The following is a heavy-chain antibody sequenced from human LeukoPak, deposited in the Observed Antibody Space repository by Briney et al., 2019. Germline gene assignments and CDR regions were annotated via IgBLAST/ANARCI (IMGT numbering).Heavy chain of an antibody. CDR1: GGSISSGGYY. J-gene: IGHJ5*02. CDR3: ASSKDVFGVVNQGA. CDR2: IYHSGST. D-gene: IGHD3-3*01. Sequence: SETLSLTCTVSGGSISSGGYYWSWIRQPPGKGLEWIGYIYHSGSTYYNPSLKSRVTISVDRSKNQFSLKLSSVTAADTAVYYCASSKDVFGVVNQGAWGQGTLVTVSS. V-gene: IGHV4-30-2*01.